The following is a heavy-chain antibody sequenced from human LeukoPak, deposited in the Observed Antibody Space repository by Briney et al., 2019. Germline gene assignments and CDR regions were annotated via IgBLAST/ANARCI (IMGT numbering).Heavy chain of an antibody. J-gene: IGHJ3*02. Sequence: ASVKVSCKASGYTFTSYYMHWVRQAPGQGLEWMGWINPNSGGTNYAQKFQGRVTMTRDKSISTAYLQWSSLKASDTAMYYCARLGIAVAEGAFDIWGQGTMVTVSS. D-gene: IGHD6-19*01. CDR2: INPNSGGT. CDR1: GYTFTSYY. CDR3: ARLGIAVAEGAFDI. V-gene: IGHV1-2*02.